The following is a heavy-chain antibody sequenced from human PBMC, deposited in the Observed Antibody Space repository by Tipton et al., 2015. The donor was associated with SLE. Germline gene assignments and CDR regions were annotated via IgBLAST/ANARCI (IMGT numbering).Heavy chain of an antibody. CDR3: ARDRVAALKLLYYGMDV. CDR2: ISSSGSTI. CDR1: GFTFSSYE. D-gene: IGHD5-24*01. Sequence: SLRLSCAASGFTFSSYEMNWVRQAPGKGLEWVSYISSSGSTIYYADSVKGRFTISRDNAKNSLYLQMNSLRAEDTAVYYCARDRVAALKLLYYGMDVWGQGTTVTVSS. V-gene: IGHV3-48*03. J-gene: IGHJ6*02.